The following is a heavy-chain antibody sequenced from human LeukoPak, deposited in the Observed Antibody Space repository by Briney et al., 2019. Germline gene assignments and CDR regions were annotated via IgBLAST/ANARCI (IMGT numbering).Heavy chain of an antibody. D-gene: IGHD2-21*02. J-gene: IGHJ5*02. CDR1: GFTFSSYG. CDR3: AKDREGDNGP. CDR2: ISGSGGST. Sequence: PGGSLRLSCAASGFTFSSYGMHWVRQAPGKGLEWVSAISGSGGSTYYADSVKGRFTISRDNSKNTLYLQMNSLRAEDTAVYYCAKDREGDNGPWGQGTLVTVSS. V-gene: IGHV3-23*01.